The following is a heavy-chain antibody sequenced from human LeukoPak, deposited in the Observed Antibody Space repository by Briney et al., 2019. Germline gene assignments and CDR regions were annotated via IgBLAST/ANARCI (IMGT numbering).Heavy chain of an antibody. Sequence: PSETLSLTCAVYGGSFSGYYWSWIRQPPGKGLEWIGEINHSGSTNYNPSLKSRVTISVDTSKNQFSLKLSSVTAADTAVYYCARHSSSWYFDYWGQGTLVTVSS. CDR1: GGSFSGYY. CDR3: ARHSSSWYFDY. D-gene: IGHD6-13*01. CDR2: INHSGST. J-gene: IGHJ4*02. V-gene: IGHV4-34*01.